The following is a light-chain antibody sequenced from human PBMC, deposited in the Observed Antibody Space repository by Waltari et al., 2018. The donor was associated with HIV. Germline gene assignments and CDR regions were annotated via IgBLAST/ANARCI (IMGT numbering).Light chain of an antibody. J-gene: IGKJ1*01. Sequence: DIVMTQSPLSLHVTPGEPASISCRSSQSLLQSNGYNYLAWYLQRPGQSPQLLIYLVANRASGVPDRFSGSGSVTDCTLKISRVEAEDVGVYYCMQGLQSPRTFAQGTKVEIK. CDR3: MQGLQSPRT. V-gene: IGKV2-28*01. CDR2: LVA. CDR1: QSLLQSNGYNY.